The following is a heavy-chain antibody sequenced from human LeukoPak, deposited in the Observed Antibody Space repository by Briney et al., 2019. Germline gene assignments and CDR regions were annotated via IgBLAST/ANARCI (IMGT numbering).Heavy chain of an antibody. CDR1: GYVFTTSG. J-gene: IGHJ4*02. CDR3: ARDLGIFYFDY. CDR2: ISGYTGST. D-gene: IGHD2/OR15-2a*01. Sequence: ASVKVSSKTSGYVFTTSGISWVRQAPGQGLEWMGWISGYTGSTNSAQKFQARVTMTIDTSANTAYMELRGLRSDDTAVYYCARDLGIFYFDYWGQGTLVTVSS. V-gene: IGHV1-18*01.